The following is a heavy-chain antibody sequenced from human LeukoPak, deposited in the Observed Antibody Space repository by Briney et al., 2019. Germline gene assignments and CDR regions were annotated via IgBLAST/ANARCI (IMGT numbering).Heavy chain of an antibody. CDR2: ISGSGSYT. Sequence: GGSLRLSCAASGFTFSSYAMSWVRQAPEKGLEWVSAISGSGSYTYYGDSVKGRFTISRDNSKNTIYLQMNSLRAEDTAVYYCAKIIAAANRPTFDYWGQGTLVTVSS. V-gene: IGHV3-23*01. D-gene: IGHD6-13*01. CDR1: GFTFSSYA. J-gene: IGHJ4*02. CDR3: AKIIAAANRPTFDY.